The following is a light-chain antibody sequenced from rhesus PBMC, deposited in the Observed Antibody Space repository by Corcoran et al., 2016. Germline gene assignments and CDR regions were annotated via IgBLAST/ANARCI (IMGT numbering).Light chain of an antibody. CDR2: AAS. V-gene: IGKV1-36*02. CDR1: QGICDY. Sequence: DIQMTQSPSSLSASVGDRVTITCRASQGICDYLSWYQQKPGKAPKRLIYAASSLESGVPSRFSGRGSWTDFTLTISSLPPEDFAAYSWLPGYSTPRSFGQGTKVEI. J-gene: IGKJ2*01. CDR3: LPGYSTPRS.